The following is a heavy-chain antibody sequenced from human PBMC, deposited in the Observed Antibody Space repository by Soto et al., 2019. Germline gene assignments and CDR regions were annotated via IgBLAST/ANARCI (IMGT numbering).Heavy chain of an antibody. J-gene: IGHJ6*02. CDR2: IIPIFTTP. V-gene: IGHV1-69*12. CDR1: GGTFGNSA. Sequence: QVQLVQSGAEVKKPGSSVTVSCKASGGTFGNSAISWVRQAPGQGLEWMGGIIPIFTTPDYAQKSQGTVTVRADESTIPAYMELPSLRSEDTAVYYCARDKARPQIGANYYYALDVWGQGTTVTVSS. CDR3: ARDKARPQIGANYYYALDV.